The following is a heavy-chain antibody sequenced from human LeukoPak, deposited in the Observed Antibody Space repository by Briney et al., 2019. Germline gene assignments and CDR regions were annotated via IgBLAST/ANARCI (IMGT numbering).Heavy chain of an antibody. CDR1: VVTPIRYA. CDR3: AQGSLSYPGDYFDY. Sequence: RGSLRLSCAPSVVTPIRYAMSTVREAPGEGREWVSAIRGSGGSTYYADSVKGRFTISRDNSKNTLYLQMTSLRAEDTAVYYCAQGSLSYPGDYFDYWGQGTLVTVSS. CDR2: IRGSGGST. J-gene: IGHJ4*02. D-gene: IGHD3-16*02. V-gene: IGHV3-23*01.